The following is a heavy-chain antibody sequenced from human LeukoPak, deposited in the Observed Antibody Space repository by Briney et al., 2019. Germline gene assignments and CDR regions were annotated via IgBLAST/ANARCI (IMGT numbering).Heavy chain of an antibody. D-gene: IGHD3-10*01. CDR1: GGSISSSNW. CDR3: AYSFRRFGEFDN. J-gene: IGHJ5*02. V-gene: IGHV4-4*02. CDR2: IYYSGST. Sequence: SGTLSLTCAVSGGSISSSNWWSWIRQPPGKALEWIGYIYYSGSTYYNPSLKSRLTISLDTSNHQFSLRLNSVTAADTAVYYCAYSFRRFGEFDNWGRGTLVTVS.